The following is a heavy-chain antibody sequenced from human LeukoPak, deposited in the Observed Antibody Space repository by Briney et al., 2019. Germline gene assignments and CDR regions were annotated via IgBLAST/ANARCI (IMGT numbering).Heavy chain of an antibody. CDR1: GFTFDDYA. CDR3: AKDSDYDILTGYLDY. V-gene: IGHV3-9*01. J-gene: IGHJ4*02. CDR2: ISWNSGSI. Sequence: GRSLRLSCAASGFTFDDYAMHWVRQAPGKGLEWVSGISWNSGSIGYADSVKGRFTISRDNAKNSLYLQMNSLRAEDTALYYCAKDSDYDILTGYLDYWGQGTLVTVSS. D-gene: IGHD3-9*01.